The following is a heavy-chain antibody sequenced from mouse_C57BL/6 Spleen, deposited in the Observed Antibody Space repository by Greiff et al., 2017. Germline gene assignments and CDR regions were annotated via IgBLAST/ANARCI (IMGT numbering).Heavy chain of an antibody. CDR2: INYDGSST. CDR3: ARDRGYYSNYYAMDY. Sequence: EVMLVESEGGLVQPGSSMKLSCTASGFTFSDYYMAWVRQVPEKGLEWVANINYDGSSTYYLDSLKSRFIISRDNAKNILYLQMSSLKSEDTATYYCARDRGYYSNYYAMDYWGQGTSVTVSS. V-gene: IGHV5-16*01. CDR1: GFTFSDYY. J-gene: IGHJ4*01. D-gene: IGHD2-5*01.